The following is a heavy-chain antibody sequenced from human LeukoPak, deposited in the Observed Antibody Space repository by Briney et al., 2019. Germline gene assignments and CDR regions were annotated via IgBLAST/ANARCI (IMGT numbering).Heavy chain of an antibody. V-gene: IGHV4-34*01. Sequence: PSETLSLTCAVYGVSFSGYYWSWIRQPPGKGLEWIGEINHSGSTNYNPSLKSRVTISVDTSKNQFSLKLSSVTAADTAVYYCARYSYGYRYWGQGTLVTVSS. CDR1: GVSFSGYY. D-gene: IGHD5-18*01. CDR2: INHSGST. J-gene: IGHJ4*02. CDR3: ARYSYGYRY.